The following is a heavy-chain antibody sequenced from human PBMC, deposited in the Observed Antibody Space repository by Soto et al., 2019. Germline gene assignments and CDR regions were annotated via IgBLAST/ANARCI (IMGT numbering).Heavy chain of an antibody. CDR3: ARDIGTSPDEAFGI. V-gene: IGHV3-21*01. Sequence: PGGSLRLSCAASGFTFSSYSMNWVRQAPGKGLEWVSSISSSSSYIYYADSVKGRFTISRDNAKNSLYLQMNSLRAEDTAVYYCARDIGTSPDEAFGIWGQGTMVTVS. CDR2: ISSSSSYI. J-gene: IGHJ3*02. D-gene: IGHD1-26*01. CDR1: GFTFSSYS.